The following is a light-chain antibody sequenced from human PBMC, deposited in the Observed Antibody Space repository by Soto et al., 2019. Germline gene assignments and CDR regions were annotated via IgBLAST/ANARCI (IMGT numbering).Light chain of an antibody. CDR2: GAS. V-gene: IGKV3-20*01. J-gene: IGKJ2*01. Sequence: EIVLTQSPGTLSLSPGVSATLSCRASQSVNSVFLAWYQQKPGQAPRLLIYGASNRATGIPDRFSGSGSGTDFTLIISRLEPEDFAVYYCQQYDTRTFGQGTKLEIQ. CDR1: QSVNSVF. CDR3: QQYDTRT.